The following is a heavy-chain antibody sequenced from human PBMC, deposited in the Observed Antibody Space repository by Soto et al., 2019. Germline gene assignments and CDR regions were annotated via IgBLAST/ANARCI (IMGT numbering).Heavy chain of an antibody. CDR1: GFTFSSYD. Sequence: GGSLRLSCAASGFTFSSYDMHWVRQATGKGLEWVSAIGTAGDTYYPGSVKGRFTISRENAKNSLYLQMNSLRAGDTAVYYCARQAGLAAAYYFDYWGQGTLVTVSS. CDR3: ARQAGLAAAYYFDY. J-gene: IGHJ4*02. CDR2: IGTAGDT. V-gene: IGHV3-13*01. D-gene: IGHD6-13*01.